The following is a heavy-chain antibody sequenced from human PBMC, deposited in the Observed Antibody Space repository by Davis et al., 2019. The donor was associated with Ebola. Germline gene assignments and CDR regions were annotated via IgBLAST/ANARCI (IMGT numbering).Heavy chain of an antibody. CDR1: GYTFAAHY. CDR3: ARDRGYYYDSSGYQYYYYYGMDV. J-gene: IGHJ6*02. D-gene: IGHD3-22*01. V-gene: IGHV1-2*06. CDR2: INPNFGGK. Sequence: AASVKVSCKASGYTFAAHYIHWVRQAPGQGLEWMGRINPNFGGKIYAQKFQDRVTLTIDTSINTAYMELDSLRSDDTAVYYCARDRGYYYDSSGYQYYYYYGMDVWGQGTTVTVSS.